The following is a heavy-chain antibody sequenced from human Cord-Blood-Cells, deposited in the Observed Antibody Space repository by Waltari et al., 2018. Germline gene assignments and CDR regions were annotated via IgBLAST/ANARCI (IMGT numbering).Heavy chain of an antibody. CDR1: GFTFSSYE. J-gene: IGHJ6*02. V-gene: IGHV3-48*03. CDR3: AREFGLHNYGMDV. Sequence: EVQLVESGGGLVQPGGSLRLPCAASGFTFSSYEMNWVRQAPGRWLEWVEYRSSSGGTIYYADTVKGRVHNTRDNAKNSLYLQMNSLRAEDTAVYYCAREFGLHNYGMDVWGHGTTVAVSS. D-gene: IGHD3-10*01. CDR2: RSSSGGTI.